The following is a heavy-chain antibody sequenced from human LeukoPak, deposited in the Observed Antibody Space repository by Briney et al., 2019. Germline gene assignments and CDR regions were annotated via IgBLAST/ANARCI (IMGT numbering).Heavy chain of an antibody. CDR3: ARGRWELLS. Sequence: GGSLRLSCAASGFTLRNNAMHWVRQAPGEGLEYVSSISGNGDSTYYANSVKGRFTVSRDNSRNTLYLQMGSLRAEDMAVYYCARGRWELLSWGQGTLVTVSS. D-gene: IGHD1-26*01. J-gene: IGHJ4*02. CDR2: ISGNGDST. V-gene: IGHV3-64*01. CDR1: GFTLRNNA.